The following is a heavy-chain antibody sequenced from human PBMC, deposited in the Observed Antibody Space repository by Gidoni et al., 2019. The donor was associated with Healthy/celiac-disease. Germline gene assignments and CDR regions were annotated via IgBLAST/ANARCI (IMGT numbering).Heavy chain of an antibody. Sequence: QVQLVESGGGVVQPGRSLRLSCAASGFTFSSYGMHWVRQAPGKGLEWVAVIWYDGSNKYYADSVKGRFTISRDNSKNTLYLQMNSLRAEDTAVYYCARDNGYCSSTSCHGNWFDPWGQGTLVTVSS. D-gene: IGHD2-2*01. CDR2: IWYDGSNK. CDR3: ARDNGYCSSTSCHGNWFDP. CDR1: GFTFSSYG. V-gene: IGHV3-33*01. J-gene: IGHJ5*02.